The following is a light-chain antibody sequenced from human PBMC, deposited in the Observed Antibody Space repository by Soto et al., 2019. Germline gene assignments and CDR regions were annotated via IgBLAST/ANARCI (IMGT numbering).Light chain of an antibody. CDR3: QQYQSYSRT. Sequence: DIQMNQSPYALSASVGDRVSIGCRARKTISSCLGWYQQKPGEAPRLLIYQASSLETEVPSRFSGSGSGTEFTLTISSLRPDDLATYYCQQYQSYSRTFGQGTKVDIK. V-gene: IGKV1-5*03. CDR1: KTISSC. J-gene: IGKJ1*01. CDR2: QAS.